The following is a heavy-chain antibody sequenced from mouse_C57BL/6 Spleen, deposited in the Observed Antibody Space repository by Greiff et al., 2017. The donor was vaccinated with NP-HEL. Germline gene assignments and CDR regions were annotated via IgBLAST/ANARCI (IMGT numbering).Heavy chain of an antibody. CDR2: IHPNSGST. J-gene: IGHJ4*01. V-gene: IGHV1-64*01. D-gene: IGHD1-1*01. CDR3: ARRLLLRSYAMDY. CDR1: GYTFTSYW. Sequence: VQLQQPGAELVKPGASVKLSCKASGYTFTSYWMHWVKQRPGQGLEWIGMIHPNSGSTNYNEKFKSKATLTVDKSSSTAYMQLSSLTSEDSAVYYCARRLLLRSYAMDYWGQGTSVTVSS.